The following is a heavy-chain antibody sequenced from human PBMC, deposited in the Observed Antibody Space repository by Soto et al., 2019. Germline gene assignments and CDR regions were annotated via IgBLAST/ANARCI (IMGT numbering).Heavy chain of an antibody. CDR1: GYTFTSYG. CDR2: ISAYNGNT. J-gene: IGHJ5*02. CDR3: ATTVTTQSYNWFDP. D-gene: IGHD4-17*01. V-gene: IGHV1-18*01. Sequence: ASVKVSCKASGYTFTSYGISWVRQAPGQGLEWMGWISAYNGNTNYAQKLQGRVTMTTDTSTSTAYMELRSLRSDDTAVYYCATTVTTQSYNWFDPWGQGTLVTVSS.